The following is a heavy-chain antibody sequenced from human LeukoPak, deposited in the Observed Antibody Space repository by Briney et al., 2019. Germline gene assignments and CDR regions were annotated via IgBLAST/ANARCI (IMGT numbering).Heavy chain of an antibody. Sequence: QPGGSLRLSCAASGFTFSSYAMSWVRQAPGKGLEWVSDISGSGGSTYYADSVKGRFTISRDNSKNTLYLQMNSLRAEDTAVYYCAKVGHYYDSSGYYFLDYWGQGTLVTVSS. CDR1: GFTFSSYA. J-gene: IGHJ4*02. V-gene: IGHV3-23*01. CDR2: ISGSGGST. CDR3: AKVGHYYDSSGYYFLDY. D-gene: IGHD3-22*01.